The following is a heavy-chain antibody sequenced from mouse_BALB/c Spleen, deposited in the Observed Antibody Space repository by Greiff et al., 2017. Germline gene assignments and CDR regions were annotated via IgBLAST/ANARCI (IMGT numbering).Heavy chain of an antibody. D-gene: IGHD1-1*01. Sequence: DVKLVESGGGLVQPGGSLRLSCATSGFTFTDYYMSWVRQPPGKALEWLGFIRNKTNGYTTEYSASVKGRFTISRDNSQSILYLQMNTLRAEDSATYYCTRDISYYGSTWFAYWGQGTLVTVSA. CDR2: IRNKTNGYTT. J-gene: IGHJ3*01. V-gene: IGHV7-3*02. CDR3: TRDISYYGSTWFAY. CDR1: GFTFTDYY.